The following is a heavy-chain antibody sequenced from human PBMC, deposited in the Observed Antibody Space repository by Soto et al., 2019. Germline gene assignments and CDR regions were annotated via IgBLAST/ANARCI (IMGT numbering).Heavy chain of an antibody. CDR1: GGSILSYY. Sequence: SETLSLTCSVSGGSILSYYWSWIRQPPGKGLEWIGYIFYTGSTNYNPSLKSRVTISVHTSKNQFSLRLSSVTAADTAVYYCARGGGNYPDRLAYGMYVWGQGTTVTVSS. J-gene: IGHJ6*02. D-gene: IGHD1-26*01. V-gene: IGHV4-59*01. CDR2: IFYTGST. CDR3: ARGGGNYPDRLAYGMYV.